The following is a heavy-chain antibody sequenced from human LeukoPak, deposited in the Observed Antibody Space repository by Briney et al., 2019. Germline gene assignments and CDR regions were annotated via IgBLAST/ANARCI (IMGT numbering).Heavy chain of an antibody. D-gene: IGHD3-9*01. CDR1: GYXFTSYY. CDR2: INPSGCNT. J-gene: IGHJ3*02. Sequence: ASVNVSCKTFGYXFTSYYVHWVPQAPGQGLEWMGIINPSGCNTTYAQNLQGRLTITSATSTSTVYMDLSSLRSKATAVYYCARSSAYYNEADMWGQGTMVAVSS. V-gene: IGHV1-46*01. CDR3: ARSSAYYNEADM.